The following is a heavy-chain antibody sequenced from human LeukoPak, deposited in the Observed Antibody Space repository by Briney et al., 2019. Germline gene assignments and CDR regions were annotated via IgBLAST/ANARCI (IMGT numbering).Heavy chain of an antibody. CDR2: IKQDGSEK. CDR1: GFIFSNYW. J-gene: IGHJ4*02. V-gene: IGHV3-7*01. Sequence: GGSLRLSCAASGFIFSNYWMSWVRQAPGKGLEWVANIKQDGSEKYYVGSVKGRFTISRDNAKNSLYLQMNSLRAEDTAVYYCARALGSGDFDYWGQGTLVTVSS. D-gene: IGHD7-27*01. CDR3: ARALGSGDFDY.